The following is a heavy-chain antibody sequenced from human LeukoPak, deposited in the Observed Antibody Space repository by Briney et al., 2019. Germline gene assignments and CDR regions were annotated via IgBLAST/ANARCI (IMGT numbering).Heavy chain of an antibody. Sequence: GGSLRLSCAASGFTFSSYEMNWVRQAPGKGLEWVSSISRSATTIYYADSVKGRFTISRDNAKNSLYLQMNSLRAEDTAVYYCARDGVIVVVAATWPALDIWGQGTMVTVSS. CDR1: GFTFSSYE. V-gene: IGHV3-48*03. D-gene: IGHD2-15*01. CDR2: ISRSATTI. CDR3: ARDGVIVVVAATWPALDI. J-gene: IGHJ3*02.